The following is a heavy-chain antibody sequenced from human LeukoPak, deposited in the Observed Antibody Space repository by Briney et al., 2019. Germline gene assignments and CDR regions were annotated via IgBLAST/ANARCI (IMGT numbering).Heavy chain of an antibody. V-gene: IGHV4-34*01. J-gene: IGHJ4*02. CDR2: INHSGST. CDR3: ARRRPITVTNFDY. CDR1: GFTFSSYW. Sequence: GSLRLSCAASGFTFSSYWMSWVRQPPGKGLEWIGEINHSGSTNYNPSLRSRVSISVDTSKNQFSLKLSSVTAADTAVYYCARRRPITVTNFDYWGQGTLVTVSS. D-gene: IGHD4-17*01.